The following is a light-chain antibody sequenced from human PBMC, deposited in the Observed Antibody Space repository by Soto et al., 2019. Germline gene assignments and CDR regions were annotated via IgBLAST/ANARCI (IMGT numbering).Light chain of an antibody. Sequence: DIQMTQSPSSLSASVGDRVTITCRASQGISNYLAWYQQKPGEVPKLLIYGASTLQSGVPSRFSGSGSGTDFTLTISSLHPEDVATYYCQKYNSAPPFTCGPGTKVDIK. CDR3: QKYNSAPPFT. V-gene: IGKV1-27*01. CDR2: GAS. J-gene: IGKJ3*01. CDR1: QGISNY.